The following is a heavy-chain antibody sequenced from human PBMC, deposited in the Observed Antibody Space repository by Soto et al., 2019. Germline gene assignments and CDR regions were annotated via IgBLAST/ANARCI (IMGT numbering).Heavy chain of an antibody. CDR1: GYTFTSYD. D-gene: IGHD3-22*01. CDR2: MNPNSGNT. J-gene: IGHJ3*02. CDR3: ARVLYYYDSSGYRADAFDI. Sequence: ASVKVSCKASGYTFTSYDINWVRQATGQGLERMGWMNPNSGNTGYAQKFQGRVTMTRNTSISTAYMELSSLRSEDTAVYYCARVLYYYDSSGYRADAFDIWGQGTMVTVSS. V-gene: IGHV1-8*01.